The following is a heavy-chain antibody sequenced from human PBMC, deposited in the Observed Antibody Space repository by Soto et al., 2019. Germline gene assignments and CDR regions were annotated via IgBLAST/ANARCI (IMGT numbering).Heavy chain of an antibody. CDR2: INHSGST. CDR1: GGSFSGYY. CDR3: AREWLTSVGD. Sequence: QAQLQQWGAGLLKPSETLSLTCAVYGGSFSGYYWSWIRQPPGKGLEWIGEINHSGSTNYNPSLKSRVTISVDTSKNQFSLKLSSVTAADTAVYYCAREWLTSVGDWGQGTLVTVSS. J-gene: IGHJ4*02. D-gene: IGHD6-19*01. V-gene: IGHV4-34*01.